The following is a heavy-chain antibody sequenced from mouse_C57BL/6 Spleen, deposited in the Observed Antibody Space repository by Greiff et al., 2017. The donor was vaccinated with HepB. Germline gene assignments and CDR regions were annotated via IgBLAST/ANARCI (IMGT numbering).Heavy chain of an antibody. CDR3: ARHEVREGLLLPSWFAY. V-gene: IGHV1-62-2*01. CDR2: FYPGSGSI. CDR1: GYTFTEYT. D-gene: IGHD1-1*01. J-gene: IGHJ3*01. Sequence: VKLQQSGAELVKPGASVKLSCKASGYTFTEYTIHWVKQRSGQGLEWIGWFYPGSGSIKYNEKFKDKATLTADKSSSTVYMELSRLTSEDSAVYFCARHEVREGLLLPSWFAYWGQGTLVTVSA.